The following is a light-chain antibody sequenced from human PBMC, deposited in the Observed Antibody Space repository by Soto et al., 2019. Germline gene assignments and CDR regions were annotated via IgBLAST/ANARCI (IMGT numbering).Light chain of an antibody. CDR1: QTLSINS. V-gene: IGKV3-20*01. J-gene: IGKJ3*01. CDR2: GAS. CDR3: HQYYGAPLT. Sequence: IVLTQSPGTLSLSPGERATLFCRASQTLSINSLAWYQQKPGQAPRLLIYGASTTHTGIPDRFNGSGSGTDFDLTINSLEPEYFAVYYRHQYYGAPLTFGPGTKAHV.